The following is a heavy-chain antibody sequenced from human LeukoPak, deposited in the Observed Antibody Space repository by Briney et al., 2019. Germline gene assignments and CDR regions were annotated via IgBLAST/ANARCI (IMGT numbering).Heavy chain of an antibody. J-gene: IGHJ6*04. CDR3: AELGITMIGGV. Sequence: GGSLRLSCAASGFSFSSYGMHWVRQAPGKGLEWVSYISSSGSTIYYADSVKGRFTISRDNAKNSLYLQMNSLRAEDTAVYYCAELGITMIGGVWGKGTTVTISS. V-gene: IGHV3-48*04. CDR1: GFSFSSYG. CDR2: ISSSGSTI. D-gene: IGHD3-10*02.